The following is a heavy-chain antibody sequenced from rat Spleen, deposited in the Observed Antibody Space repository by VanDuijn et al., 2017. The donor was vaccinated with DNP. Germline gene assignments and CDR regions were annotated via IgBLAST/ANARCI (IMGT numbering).Heavy chain of an antibody. CDR2: IHSDGSST. D-gene: IGHD1-9*01. J-gene: IGHJ3*01. Sequence: EVQLVESGGGLVQPGRSLNLSCAASGFTFSDYNMAWVRHAPKKGLEWVATIHSDGSSTYYRDSVRGRFTFSRDNAEGTLYLQMDSLRSEDTATYYCARGGTYPFAYWGQGTLVTVSS. CDR1: GFTFSDYN. CDR3: ARGGTYPFAY. V-gene: IGHV5-7*01.